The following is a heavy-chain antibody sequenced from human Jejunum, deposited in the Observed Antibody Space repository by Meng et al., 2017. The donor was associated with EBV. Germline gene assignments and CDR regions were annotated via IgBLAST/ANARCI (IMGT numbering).Heavy chain of an antibody. V-gene: IGHV1-18*01. Sequence: QVQLVQSGAEVKKPGASVKVSCKASGYDFINSGISWVRQAPGQGLEWMGWISVYSGNTNYAQRFQDRVTLTTNTSTSTVYMELRSLTSDDTAVYYCARDRSNSDYWGQGTLVTVSS. D-gene: IGHD5-24*01. CDR2: ISVYSGNT. CDR1: GYDFINSG. CDR3: ARDRSNSDY. J-gene: IGHJ4*02.